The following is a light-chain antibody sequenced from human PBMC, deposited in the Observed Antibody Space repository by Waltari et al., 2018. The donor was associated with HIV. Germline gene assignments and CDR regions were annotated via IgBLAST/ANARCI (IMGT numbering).Light chain of an antibody. J-gene: IGLJ2*01. Sequence: QSALTQPASVSGSPGQSISISCTGTSSDVGGYNAVSWYQQHPAKAPKLVILEVINRPSGVSNRFSGSKSGNRASLTISGLRAEDEAYYYCSSYTSSDTVVFGGGTKVTVL. CDR2: EVI. V-gene: IGLV2-14*01. CDR1: SSDVGGYNA. CDR3: SSYTSSDTVV.